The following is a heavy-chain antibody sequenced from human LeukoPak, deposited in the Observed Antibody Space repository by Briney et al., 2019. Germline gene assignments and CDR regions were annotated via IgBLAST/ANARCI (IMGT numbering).Heavy chain of an antibody. V-gene: IGHV3-23*01. CDR3: AKRALYSSGWYDH. Sequence: PGGSLRLSGAASGFTFSSYAMSWVRQAPGKGLEWVSATSGSGGSTYYADSVKGRFTISRDNSKNTLYLQMNSLRAEDTAVYYCAKRALYSSGWYDHWGQGTLVTVSS. CDR2: TSGSGGST. CDR1: GFTFSSYA. J-gene: IGHJ5*02. D-gene: IGHD6-19*01.